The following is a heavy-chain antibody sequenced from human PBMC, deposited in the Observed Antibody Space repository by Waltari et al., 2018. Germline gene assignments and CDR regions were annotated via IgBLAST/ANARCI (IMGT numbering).Heavy chain of an antibody. CDR1: GFSLSTSGVG. J-gene: IGHJ2*01. CDR2: IYWNDDK. Sequence: QITLKESGPTLVKPTQTLTLTCTFSGFSLSTSGVGVGWIRQPPGKALEWLAIIYWNDDKRYSLALKSRLTIPKYTSKNPVVPTMTNIDPVDTATYYCAHRPHLYCDYVTYWYFDLWGRGTLVTVSS. V-gene: IGHV2-5*01. CDR3: AHRPHLYCDYVTYWYFDL. D-gene: IGHD4-17*01.